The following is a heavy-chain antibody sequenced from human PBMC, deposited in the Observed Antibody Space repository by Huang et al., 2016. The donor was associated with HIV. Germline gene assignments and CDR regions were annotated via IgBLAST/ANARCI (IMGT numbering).Heavy chain of an antibody. Sequence: VQLVQSGAEVKRPGTSVKISCKASGGSFNSLAFNWVRQAPGQGLQLMGGIVPLFSVTKYAGRVRGRLTISADKSTSTVFMEVRGLTSEDTAVFFCAREGQTWYGKPIAAFEIWGQGTTVIVSP. D-gene: IGHD6-13*01. CDR1: GGSFNSLA. CDR2: IVPLFSVT. J-gene: IGHJ3*02. V-gene: IGHV1-69*10. CDR3: AREGQTWYGKPIAAFEI.